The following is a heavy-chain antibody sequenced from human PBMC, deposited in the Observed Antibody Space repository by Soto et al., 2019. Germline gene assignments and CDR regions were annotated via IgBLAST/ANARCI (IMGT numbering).Heavy chain of an antibody. CDR1: GGSFSGYY. J-gene: IGHJ4*02. CDR3: ARLAYLPHHDY. D-gene: IGHD3-10*01. V-gene: IGHV4-34*01. CDR2: INHSGST. Sequence: QVQLQQWGAGLLKPSETLSLTCAVYGGSFSGYYWSWIRQPPGKGLEWIGEINHSGSTNYNPSLKSRVTISVDTSKNQFSLKLSSVTAADTAVYYCARLAYLPHHDYWGQGTLLTVSS.